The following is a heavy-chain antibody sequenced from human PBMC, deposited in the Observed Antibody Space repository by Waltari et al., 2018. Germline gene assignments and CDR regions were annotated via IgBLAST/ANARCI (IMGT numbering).Heavy chain of an antibody. J-gene: IGHJ4*02. CDR2: INQDGSKK. V-gene: IGHV3-7*01. CDR1: GFTFSSNG. Sequence: EVQLVESGGGLVQPGGSLRLSCSASGFTFSSNGMTWVSQAPGKGLEEVANINQDGSKKDYVDSVKGRFTISRDNAKNSLYLQMNSLRAEDTAVYYCAGDKYWGQGTLVTVSS. CDR3: AGDKY.